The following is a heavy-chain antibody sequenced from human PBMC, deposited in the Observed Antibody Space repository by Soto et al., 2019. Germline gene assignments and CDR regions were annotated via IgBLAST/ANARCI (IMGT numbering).Heavy chain of an antibody. Sequence: EVQLVESGGGLVQPGGSLRLSCAASGFTFSSYSMNWVRQAPGKGLEWVSYISSSSSTIYYADSVKGRFTISRDNAKNSLYLQMNSLRAEDTAVYYCARHPERIAEIGWFDPWGQGILLIVSS. V-gene: IGHV3-48*01. D-gene: IGHD6-13*01. J-gene: IGHJ5*02. CDR1: GFTFSSYS. CDR2: ISSSSSTI. CDR3: ARHPERIAEIGWFDP.